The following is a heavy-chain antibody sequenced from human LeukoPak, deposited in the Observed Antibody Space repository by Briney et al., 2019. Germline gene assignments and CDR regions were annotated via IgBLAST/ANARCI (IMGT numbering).Heavy chain of an antibody. CDR1: GGTFSSYA. CDR3: AREGQWLVLDY. Sequence: ASVKVSCKASGGTFSSYAISWVRQAPGQGLEWMGGIIPIFGTANYAQKFQGRVTITADKSTSTAYMELSSLRSEDTAVYYCAREGQWLVLDYWGQGTLVTVSS. CDR2: IIPIFGTA. J-gene: IGHJ4*02. D-gene: IGHD6-19*01. V-gene: IGHV1-69*06.